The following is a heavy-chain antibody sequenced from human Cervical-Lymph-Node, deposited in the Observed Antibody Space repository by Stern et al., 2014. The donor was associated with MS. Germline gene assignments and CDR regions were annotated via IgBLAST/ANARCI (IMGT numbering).Heavy chain of an antibody. CDR3: VRYGDYVDAFDM. CDR2: FDPDDAET. Sequence: MQLVQSGAEVKKPGASVKVSCKVSGYSFTDLAMHWVRQPPGKGLEWMGVFDPDDAETIYAQQFQGRLTMTEDTSADTAYMELSSLRSEDTAVYYCVRYGDYVDAFDMWGQGTMVTVSS. V-gene: IGHV1-24*01. D-gene: IGHD4-17*01. CDR1: GYSFTDLA. J-gene: IGHJ3*02.